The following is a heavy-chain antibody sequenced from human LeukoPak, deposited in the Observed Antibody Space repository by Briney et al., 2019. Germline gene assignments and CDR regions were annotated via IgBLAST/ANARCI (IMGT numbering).Heavy chain of an antibody. CDR2: IYYSGST. CDR1: GGSISSYY. Sequence: SETLSLTCTVSGGSISSYYWSWIRQPPGKGLEWIGYIYYSGSTNYNPSLKSRVTISVDTSKNQFSLKLSSVTAADTAVYYCARRGRIAAAGTRFDPWGQGTLVTVSS. D-gene: IGHD6-13*01. J-gene: IGHJ5*02. CDR3: ARRGRIAAAGTRFDP. V-gene: IGHV4-59*12.